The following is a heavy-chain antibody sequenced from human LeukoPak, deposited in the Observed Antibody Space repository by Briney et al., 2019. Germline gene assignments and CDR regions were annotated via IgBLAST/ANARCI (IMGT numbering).Heavy chain of an antibody. CDR1: GGSFSGYY. V-gene: IGHV4-34*01. CDR3: ARGGRGYSYGKIVYYYYYMDV. CDR2: INHSGSI. Sequence: SETLSLTCAVYGGSFSGYYWSWIRQPPGKGLEWIGEINHSGSINYNPSLKSRVTISVDTSKNQFSLKLSSVTAADTAVYYCARGGRGYSYGKIVYYYYYMDVWGKGTTVTVSS. D-gene: IGHD5-18*01. J-gene: IGHJ6*03.